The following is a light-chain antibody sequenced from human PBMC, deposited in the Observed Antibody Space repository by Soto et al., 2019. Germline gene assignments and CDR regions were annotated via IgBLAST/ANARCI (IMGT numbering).Light chain of an antibody. CDR1: QSVSGY. CDR3: QQRNYWQVT. J-gene: IGKJ5*01. Sequence: IVLNQSPAPLPLSPGEIVSLSCTASQSVSGYLAWYQQKPGQAPRLLIYDVSNRATGIPARFSGSGSGTDFTRTISSLEPEDFAIYYCQQRNYWQVTFGQGTQLEIK. V-gene: IGKV3-11*01. CDR2: DVS.